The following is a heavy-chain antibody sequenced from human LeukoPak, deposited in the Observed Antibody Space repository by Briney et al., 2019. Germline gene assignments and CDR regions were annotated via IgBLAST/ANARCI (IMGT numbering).Heavy chain of an antibody. D-gene: IGHD6-13*01. J-gene: IGHJ6*03. Sequence: ASVKVSCKASGYTFTSYDINWVRQATGQGLEWMGWMNPNSGNTGYAQKFQGRVTMTRNTSISTAYMELSSLRSEDTAVYYCARRRSSSWYYYYYYMDVWGKGTTVTVSS. V-gene: IGHV1-8*01. CDR3: ARRRSSSWYYYYYYMDV. CDR1: GYTFTSYD. CDR2: MNPNSGNT.